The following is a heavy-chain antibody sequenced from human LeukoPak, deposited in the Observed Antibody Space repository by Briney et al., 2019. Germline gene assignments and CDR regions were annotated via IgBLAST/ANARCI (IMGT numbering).Heavy chain of an antibody. D-gene: IGHD2-2*01. V-gene: IGHV4-4*09. CDR2: IYTSGST. CDR1: GGSISSYY. Sequence: PSETLSLTCTVSGGSISSYYWSWIRQPPGKALEWIGYIYTSGSTNYNPSLKSRVTISVDTSKNQFSLKLSSVTAADTAVYYCARQVVVPAAIRFAWFDPWGQGTLVTVSS. CDR3: ARQVVVPAAIRFAWFDP. J-gene: IGHJ5*02.